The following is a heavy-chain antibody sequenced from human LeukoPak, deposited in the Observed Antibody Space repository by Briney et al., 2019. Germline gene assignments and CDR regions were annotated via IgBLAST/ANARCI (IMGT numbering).Heavy chain of an antibody. CDR2: IYHSGST. V-gene: IGHV4-30-2*01. CDR1: GGSISSGGYS. J-gene: IGHJ4*02. Sequence: PSETLSLTCAVSGGSISSGGYSWSWIRQPPGKGLEWIVYIYHSGSTYYNPSLKSRVTISVDRSKNQFSLKLSSVTAADTAVYYCASTLSNYDRTLDYWGQGTLVTVSS. D-gene: IGHD3-22*01. CDR3: ASTLSNYDRTLDY.